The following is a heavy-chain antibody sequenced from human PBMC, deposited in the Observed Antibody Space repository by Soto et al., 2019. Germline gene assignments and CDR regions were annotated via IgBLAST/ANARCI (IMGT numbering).Heavy chain of an antibody. V-gene: IGHV2-26*01. CDR1: GFSLTNDRMG. J-gene: IGHJ2*01. CDR2: MYSNDDK. Sequence: QVTLQESGPVLVKPTATLTLTCTVSGFSLTNDRMGVSWIRQPPGKALEWLARMYSNDDKSYSPSLKSRLSISKDTTKSQVVPQMTNMDPVDTATYYCARRFYTSSGEDWYFDLWGRGTLVTVAS. D-gene: IGHD6-19*01. CDR3: ARRFYTSSGEDWYFDL.